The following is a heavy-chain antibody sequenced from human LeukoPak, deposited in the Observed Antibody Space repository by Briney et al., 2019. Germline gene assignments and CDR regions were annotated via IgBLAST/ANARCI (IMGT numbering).Heavy chain of an antibody. J-gene: IGHJ4*02. V-gene: IGHV3-43*01. CDR2: ITWDGGSI. Sequence: GGSLRLSCAASGFTSEDYTMHWVRQAPGKGLEWVSLITWDGGSIYYADSVKGRFTISRDNNKNSLFLQMNSLRTEDTALYYCAKPFGSISSRSGYFVYWGQGTLVTVSS. CDR3: AKPFGSISSRSGYFVY. D-gene: IGHD3-3*01. CDR1: GFTSEDYT.